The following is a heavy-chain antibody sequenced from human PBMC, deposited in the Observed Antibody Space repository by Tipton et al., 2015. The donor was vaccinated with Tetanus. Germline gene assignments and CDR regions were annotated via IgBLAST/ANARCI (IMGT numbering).Heavy chain of an antibody. D-gene: IGHD3-22*01. CDR1: GFTFSSYA. Sequence: GSLRLSCAASGFTFSSYAMSWVRQAPGKGLEWVSAISCSGGSSYYADSVKGRFTTSRDNSKNTLYLQMNSLRAEDTAVYYCAKVRYYDTSGYPDYWGQGTLVTVSS. V-gene: IGHV3-23*01. J-gene: IGHJ4*02. CDR2: ISCSGGSS. CDR3: AKVRYYDTSGYPDY.